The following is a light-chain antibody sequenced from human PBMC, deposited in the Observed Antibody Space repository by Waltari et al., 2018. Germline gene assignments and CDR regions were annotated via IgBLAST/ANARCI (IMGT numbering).Light chain of an antibody. V-gene: IGKV1-5*03. CDR2: KAS. CDR3: QHYSSAPYT. J-gene: IGKJ2*01. CDR1: QSISSW. Sequence: DIQMTQSPSTLSASVGDRVTITCRASQSISSWLAWYQVRTGKAPKLLIQKASSLQSGVPSRFRGSASGTTDFTLTISSLQPDDFATYYCQHYSSAPYTFGQGTKLEIK.